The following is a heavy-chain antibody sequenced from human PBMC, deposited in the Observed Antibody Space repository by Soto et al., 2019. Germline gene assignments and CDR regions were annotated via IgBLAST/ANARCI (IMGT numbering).Heavy chain of an antibody. J-gene: IGHJ4*02. CDR1: GGSISSSRCH. V-gene: IGHV4-39*07. Sequence: SETLSLTCTVSGGSISSSRCHWGWIRQPPGKGLEWIASIKYSGTTFYNPSLKSQVTLSVDTSKNQFSLKLSSVTAADTAFYYCARAPRGNYGYPSYFDYWGQGTLVTVSS. D-gene: IGHD3-10*01. CDR3: ARAPRGNYGYPSYFDY. CDR2: IKYSGTT.